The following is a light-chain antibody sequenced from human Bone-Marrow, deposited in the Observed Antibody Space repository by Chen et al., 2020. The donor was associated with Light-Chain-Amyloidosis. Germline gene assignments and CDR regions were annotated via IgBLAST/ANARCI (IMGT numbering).Light chain of an antibody. Sequence: QSALTQPASVSGSPGQSITISCNGTNSDVGGSNSVSWYQQHPDRAPKLLIYDVANRPSGISQRFSGSKSGSAAFLTIAGLQSADEADYYCSSYTATNTVLFGGGTRLTVL. CDR3: SSYTATNTVL. V-gene: IGLV2-14*01. CDR1: NSDVGGSNS. J-gene: IGLJ2*01. CDR2: DVA.